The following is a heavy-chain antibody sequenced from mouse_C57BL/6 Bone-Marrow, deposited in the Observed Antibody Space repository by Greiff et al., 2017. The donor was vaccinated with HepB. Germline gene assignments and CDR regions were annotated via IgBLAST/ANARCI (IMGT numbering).Heavy chain of an antibody. CDR1: GFTFSSYG. D-gene: IGHD2-3*01. CDR3: ARRDGYPFAY. CDR2: ISSGGSYT. V-gene: IGHV5-6*01. Sequence: EVQVVESGGDLVKPGGSLKLSCAASGFTFSSYGMSWVRQTPDKRLEWVATISSGGSYTYYPDSVKGVFTISRYNAKNTLYLQMSSLKSEDTAMYYCARRDGYPFAYWGQGTLVTVSA. J-gene: IGHJ3*01.